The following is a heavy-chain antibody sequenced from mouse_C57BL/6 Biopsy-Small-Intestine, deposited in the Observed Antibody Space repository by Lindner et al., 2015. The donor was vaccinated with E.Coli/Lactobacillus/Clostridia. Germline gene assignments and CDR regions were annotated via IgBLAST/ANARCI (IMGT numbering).Heavy chain of an antibody. J-gene: IGHJ1*03. CDR2: IYPGYAYS. CDR1: GYTFTNYW. Sequence: VQLQESGAELVRPGTSVKMSCKASGYTFTNYWIGWAKQRPGHGLEWIGDIYPGYAYSNYNAKFKDKATLTADKSSSTAYMQFSSLTSEDSAIYYCARRDYARYFDVWGTGTTVTVSS. CDR3: ARRDYARYFDV. V-gene: IGHV1-63*01. D-gene: IGHD2-4*01.